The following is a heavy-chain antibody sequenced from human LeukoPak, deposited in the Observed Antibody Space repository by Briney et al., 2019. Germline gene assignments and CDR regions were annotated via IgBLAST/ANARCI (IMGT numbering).Heavy chain of an antibody. CDR2: IYYSGST. Sequence: PSETLSLTCTVFGGSISSYYWSWIRQPPGKGLEWIGYIYYSGSTNYNPSLRSRVTISINTSKTQFSLNLISVTAADTAVYFCATGNWNYDSWGQGTLVTVSS. D-gene: IGHD1-7*01. J-gene: IGHJ5*01. CDR3: ATGNWNYDS. V-gene: IGHV4-59*08. CDR1: GGSISSYY.